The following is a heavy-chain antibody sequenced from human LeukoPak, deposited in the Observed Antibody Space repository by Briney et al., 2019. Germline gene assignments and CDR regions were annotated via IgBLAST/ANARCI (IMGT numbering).Heavy chain of an antibody. V-gene: IGHV1-46*03. CDR1: GYTFTSHY. Sequence: ASVKVSCRPSGYTFTSHYMHWVRQAPGQGLEWMGTINPSGGSTSYAQKFQGRVTMTRDTSTSTVYMEVSSLTSEDTAVYYCARGGSAGIFDYWGQGALVTVSP. J-gene: IGHJ4*02. CDR2: INPSGGST. D-gene: IGHD3-10*01. CDR3: ARGGSAGIFDY.